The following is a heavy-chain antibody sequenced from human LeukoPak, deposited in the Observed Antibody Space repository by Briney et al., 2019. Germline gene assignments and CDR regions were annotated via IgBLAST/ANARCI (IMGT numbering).Heavy chain of an antibody. CDR2: ISYDGSNK. CDR3: ARDLGTTVTKPGGP. Sequence: GGSLRLSCAASGFTFSSYAMHWVRQAPGKGLEWVAVISYDGSNKYYADSVKGRFTISRDNSKNTLYLQMNSLRAEDTAVYYCARDLGTTVTKPGGPWGQGTLVTVSS. CDR1: GFTFSSYA. D-gene: IGHD4-17*01. J-gene: IGHJ5*02. V-gene: IGHV3-30*04.